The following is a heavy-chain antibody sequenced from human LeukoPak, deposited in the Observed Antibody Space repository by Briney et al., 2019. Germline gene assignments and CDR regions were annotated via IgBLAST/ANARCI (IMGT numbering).Heavy chain of an antibody. CDR3: AKDVREDWGNAFDI. J-gene: IGHJ3*02. V-gene: IGHV3-30*02. D-gene: IGHD3-16*01. CDR1: GFTFRSYG. CDR2: IRYDGSSK. Sequence: GGSLRLSCAASGFTFRSYGMHRVRQAPGKGLEWVAFIRYDGSSKFYIDSVKGQFTISRDNSKNTLYLQMNSLRAEDTAVYYCAKDVREDWGNAFDIWGQGTMATVSS.